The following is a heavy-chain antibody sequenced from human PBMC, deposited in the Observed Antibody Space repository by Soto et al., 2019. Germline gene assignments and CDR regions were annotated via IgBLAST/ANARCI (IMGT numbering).Heavy chain of an antibody. J-gene: IGHJ6*02. D-gene: IGHD6-13*01. CDR3: ARVNLRVYSSSWFYYYYGMDV. CDR1: GYTFTSYG. CDR2: ISAYNGNT. V-gene: IGHV1-18*01. Sequence: QVQLVQSGAEVKKPGASVKVSCKASGYTFTSYGISWVRQAPGQGLEWMGWISAYNGNTNYAQKLQGRVTMTTDTSTSTAYMELRSLRSDDTAVYYCARVNLRVYSSSWFYYYYGMDVWGQGTTVTVSS.